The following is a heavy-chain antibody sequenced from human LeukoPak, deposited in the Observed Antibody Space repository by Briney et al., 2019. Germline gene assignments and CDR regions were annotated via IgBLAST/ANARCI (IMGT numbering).Heavy chain of an antibody. CDR3: ARVANSNYYFDC. J-gene: IGHJ4*02. D-gene: IGHD1-7*01. CDR1: GFSLSSYW. CDR2: MNEDEREK. V-gene: IGHV3-7*03. Sequence: PGGSLRLSCAAPGFSLSSYWMSWVRQAPGKGLEWVATMNEDEREKYYVASVKGRFTIYRDNAKNSLYLQMNSLRDEDTALYYCARVANSNYYFDCWGQGTLVTVSS.